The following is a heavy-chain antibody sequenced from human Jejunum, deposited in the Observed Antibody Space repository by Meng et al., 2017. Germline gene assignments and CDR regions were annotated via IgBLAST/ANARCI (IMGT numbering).Heavy chain of an antibody. Sequence: QVQWVRPGRGLPPHRGTLNCSCMVSGSPFTNRDWRMWSHQPRGKWPWLVGKNHNSAGTSYNQYFKGRVTMRVDKSKNKFSLKLSSVTSAETAVYYCARGGSRGDRQFAYWGQGTLVTVSS. V-gene: IGHV4-4*03. CDR3: ARGGSRGDRQFAY. CDR2: NHNSAGT. D-gene: IGHD3-22*01. CDR1: GSPFTNRDW. J-gene: IGHJ4*02.